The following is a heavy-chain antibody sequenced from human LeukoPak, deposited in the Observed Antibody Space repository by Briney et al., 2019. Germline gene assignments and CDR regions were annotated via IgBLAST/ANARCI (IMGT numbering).Heavy chain of an antibody. V-gene: IGHV3-23*01. J-gene: IGHJ5*02. CDR2: NTSSGDRT. CDR3: ASFGSHYQNWFDP. D-gene: IGHD1-26*01. CDR1: GFTFSSYA. Sequence: PGGSLRLSCEASGFTFSSYAMSWVRQAPGKGLEWLSSNTSSGDRTYYADSVKGRSTISRDNSKNTLYLQMNSLRAEDTAVYYCASFGSHYQNWFDPWGQGTLVTVSS.